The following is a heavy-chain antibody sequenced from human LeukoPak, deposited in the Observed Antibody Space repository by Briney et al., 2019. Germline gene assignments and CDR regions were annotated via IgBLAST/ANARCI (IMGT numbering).Heavy chain of an antibody. D-gene: IGHD4-17*01. CDR1: GYSISSGYY. Sequence: SETLSLTCAVSGYSISSGYYWGWIRQPPGKGLEWIGSNYHSGSTYYTPSLKSRVTISVDTSKNQFSLKLSSVTAADTAVYYCARDQPDCGDYAGGAWGEGTLVTVSS. J-gene: IGHJ5*02. CDR2: NYHSGST. V-gene: IGHV4-38-2*02. CDR3: ARDQPDCGDYAGGA.